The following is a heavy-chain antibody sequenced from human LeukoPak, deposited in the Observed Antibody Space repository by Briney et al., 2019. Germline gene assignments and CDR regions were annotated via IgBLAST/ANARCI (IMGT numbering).Heavy chain of an antibody. D-gene: IGHD3-3*02. CDR1: GFTVRKNY. V-gene: IGHV3-66*01. CDR3: ARAPSNAHFDY. Sequence: SGGSLRLSCAASGFTVRKNYMSWVRQAPGKGLEWVSLIYSGGSTYYADSVKGRFTISRDNSNNTVYLQMNSLRAEDTAVYYCARAPSNAHFDYWGQGTLVTVSS. J-gene: IGHJ4*02. CDR2: IYSGGST.